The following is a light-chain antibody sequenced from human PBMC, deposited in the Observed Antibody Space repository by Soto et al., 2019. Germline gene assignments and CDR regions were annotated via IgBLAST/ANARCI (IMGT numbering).Light chain of an antibody. J-gene: IGLJ2*01. V-gene: IGLV1-44*01. CDR2: RNN. CDR3: AAWDDSLNAVV. CDR1: SSNIGSNT. Sequence: QSVLTQPPSASGTPGQRVTLSCSGSSSNIGSNTVNWYQQLPGPAHKLLIFRNNQRPSGVPDRCSGSKSGTSASLAISGLQSEDEADYYCAAWDDSLNAVVFGGGTKLTVL.